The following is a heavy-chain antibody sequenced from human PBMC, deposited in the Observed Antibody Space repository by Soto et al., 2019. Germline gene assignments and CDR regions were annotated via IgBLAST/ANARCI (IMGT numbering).Heavy chain of an antibody. V-gene: IGHV4-59*08. D-gene: IGHD3-9*01. Sequence: QVQLQESGPGLVKPSETLSLTCTVSGGSISSYYWSWIRQPPGKGLEWIGYIYYSGSTNYNPSLKSRVPRSVQTYKNQFHLKVSSVTAAETAVYYCARHGGYFDWLLLQPAGDAFDIWGQGTMVTVSS. J-gene: IGHJ3*02. CDR2: IYYSGST. CDR3: ARHGGYFDWLLLQPAGDAFDI. CDR1: GGSISSYY.